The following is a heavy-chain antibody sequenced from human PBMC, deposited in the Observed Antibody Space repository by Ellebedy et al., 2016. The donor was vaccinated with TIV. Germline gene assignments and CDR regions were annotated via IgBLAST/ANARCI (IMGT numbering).Heavy chain of an antibody. CDR2: INHSGST. Sequence: SETLSLXCAVYGGSFSGYYWSWIRQPPGKGLEWIGEINHSGSTNYTPSLKSRVAISVDTSKNQFSLKLSSVTAADTAVYYCARIGPPLITMIVVARWRRFDYWGQGTLVTVSS. CDR1: GGSFSGYY. CDR3: ARIGPPLITMIVVARWRRFDY. J-gene: IGHJ4*02. D-gene: IGHD3-22*01. V-gene: IGHV4-34*01.